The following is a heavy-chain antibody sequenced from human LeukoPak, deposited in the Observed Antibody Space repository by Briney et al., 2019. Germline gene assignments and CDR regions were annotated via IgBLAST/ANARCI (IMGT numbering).Heavy chain of an antibody. J-gene: IGHJ3*02. CDR3: ARDLLHRGYAFDI. CDR2: IYSSGST. V-gene: IGHV4-38-2*02. Sequence: TSETLSLTCTVSGYSISNGYYWGWIRQPPGKGLEWIGRIYSSGSTNYNPSLKSRVTMSVDTSRNQFSLNLTSVTAADTAIYYCARDLLHRGYAFDIWGQGIMVTVSS. D-gene: IGHD5-12*01. CDR1: GYSISNGYY.